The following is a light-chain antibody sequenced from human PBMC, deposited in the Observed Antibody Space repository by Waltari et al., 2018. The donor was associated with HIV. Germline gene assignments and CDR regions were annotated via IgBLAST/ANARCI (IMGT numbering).Light chain of an antibody. CDR2: WAS. Sequence: DIVLTQSPDSMAVSLGERATVNCTSSQTVLYSSDNRDCLAWYQVRPGQPPQLLIYWASTRQSGVPDRFSGSGSGTHFTLTISGLQAEDVAIYYCQQYYTTPQSFGQGTRLEI. V-gene: IGKV4-1*01. CDR1: QTVLYSSDNRDC. J-gene: IGKJ2*03. CDR3: QQYYTTPQS.